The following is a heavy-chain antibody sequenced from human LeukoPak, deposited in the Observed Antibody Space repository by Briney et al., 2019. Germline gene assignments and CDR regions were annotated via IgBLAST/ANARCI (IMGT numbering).Heavy chain of an antibody. CDR3: ARDSGDSYGPFDY. D-gene: IGHD5-18*01. Sequence: PSETLSLTCAVYGGSFSGYYWSWIRQPPGKGLEWIGEINHSGSTNYNPSLQSRLTISVDTSKNQFSLKLSSVTAADTAVYYCARDSGDSYGPFDYWGQGNLVTVSS. V-gene: IGHV4-34*01. J-gene: IGHJ4*02. CDR2: INHSGST. CDR1: GGSFSGYY.